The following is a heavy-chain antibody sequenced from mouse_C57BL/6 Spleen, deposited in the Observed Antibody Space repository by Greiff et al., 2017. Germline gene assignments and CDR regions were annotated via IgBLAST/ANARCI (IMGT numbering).Heavy chain of an antibody. D-gene: IGHD2-3*01. CDR3: ARSGGDPDGDGRWYFDV. CDR1: GYAFSSYW. J-gene: IGHJ1*03. CDR2: IYPGDGDT. Sequence: VQLQQSGAELVKPGASVKIPCKASGYAFSSYWMNWVKQRPGKGLEWIGQIYPGDGDTNYNGKFKGKATLTADKSSSTAYMQLSSLTSEDSAVYFCARSGGDPDGDGRWYFDVWGTGTTVTVSS. V-gene: IGHV1-80*01.